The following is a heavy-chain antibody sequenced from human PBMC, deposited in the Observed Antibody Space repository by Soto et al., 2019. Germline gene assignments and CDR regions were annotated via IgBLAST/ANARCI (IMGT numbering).Heavy chain of an antibody. J-gene: IGHJ6*02. CDR1: GYTFTSYA. Sequence: ASVKVSCKASGYTFTSYAMHWVRQAPGQRLEWMGWINAGNGNTKYSQKFQGRVTITRDTSASTAYMELSSLRSEDTAVYYCARADSSSWYGYYYVMDVWGQGTTVTVSS. CDR3: ARADSSSWYGYYYVMDV. CDR2: INAGNGNT. D-gene: IGHD6-13*01. V-gene: IGHV1-3*01.